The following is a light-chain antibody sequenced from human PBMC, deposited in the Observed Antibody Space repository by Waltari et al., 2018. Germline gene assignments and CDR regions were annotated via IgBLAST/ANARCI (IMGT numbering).Light chain of an antibody. Sequence: QSALTQPPSASGSPGQSVTISCTGTSSDVGGYTYVSWYQQHPGKAPKLVISEVSRRPSGVPDRFSGSKSGNTASLTVSGLQAEDEADYYCSSYAGSNNLLFGGGTKLTVL. J-gene: IGLJ2*01. V-gene: IGLV2-8*01. CDR2: EVS. CDR3: SSYAGSNNLL. CDR1: SSDVGGYTY.